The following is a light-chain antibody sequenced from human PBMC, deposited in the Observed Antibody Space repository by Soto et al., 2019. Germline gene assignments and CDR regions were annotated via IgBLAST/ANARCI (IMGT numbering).Light chain of an antibody. V-gene: IGKV1-5*03. J-gene: IGKJ1*01. CDR3: QQGWT. CDR1: QSISSW. CDR2: KAS. Sequence: DIQMTQSPSTLSASVGYRVTITCRASQSISSWLAWYQQKPGKAPKLLIYKASSLKSGVPSRFSGSGSGTDFTLTISSLQPDDFATYYCQQGWTFGQGTKVEIK.